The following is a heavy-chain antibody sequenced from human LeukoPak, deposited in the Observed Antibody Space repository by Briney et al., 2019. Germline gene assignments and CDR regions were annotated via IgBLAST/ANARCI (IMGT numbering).Heavy chain of an antibody. CDR3: ARDLSGY. J-gene: IGHJ4*02. CDR2: ISAYNGNT. Sequence: ASVNVSCKATVYIFTSYGISGVGQAAGQGREWMGWISAYNGNTNYAQKLHRRVTMTTDTSTSTAYMELRSLRSDDTAVYYCARDLSGYWGQGTLVTVSS. CDR1: VYIFTSYG. V-gene: IGHV1-18*04.